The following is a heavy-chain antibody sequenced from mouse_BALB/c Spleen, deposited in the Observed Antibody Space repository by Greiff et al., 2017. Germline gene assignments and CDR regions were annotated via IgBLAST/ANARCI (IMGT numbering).Heavy chain of an antibody. CDR2: IRNKANGYTT. Sequence: EVKVVESGGGLVQPGGSLRLSCATSGFTFTDYYMSWVRQPPGKALEWLGFIRNKANGYTTEYSASVKGRFTISRDNSQSILYLQMNTLRAEDSATYYCARDNRRGYAMDYWGQGTSVTVSS. CDR3: ARDNRRGYAMDY. CDR1: GFTFTDYY. V-gene: IGHV7-3*02. J-gene: IGHJ4*01.